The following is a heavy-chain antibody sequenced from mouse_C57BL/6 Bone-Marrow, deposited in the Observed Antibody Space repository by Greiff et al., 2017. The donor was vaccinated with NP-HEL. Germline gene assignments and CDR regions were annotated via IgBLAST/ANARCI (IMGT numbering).Heavy chain of an antibody. D-gene: IGHD2-4*01. CDR2: IRNKANNHAT. Sequence: EVMLVESGGGLVQPGGSMKLSCAASGFTFSDAWMDWVRQSPEKGLEWVAEIRNKANNHATYYAESVKGRFTISRDDSKSSVYLQMNSLRAEDTGIYYCTRTPIYYDYDAGARFAYWGQGTLVTVSA. CDR3: TRTPIYYDYDAGARFAY. V-gene: IGHV6-6*01. CDR1: GFTFSDAW. J-gene: IGHJ3*01.